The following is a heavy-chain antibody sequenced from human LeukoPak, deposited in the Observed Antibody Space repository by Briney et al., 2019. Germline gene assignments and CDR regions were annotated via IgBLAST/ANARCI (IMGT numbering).Heavy chain of an antibody. CDR2: IYYSGST. V-gene: IGHV4-59*11. CDR1: GGSISSHY. CDR3: ARGRYDSSGYYFDY. Sequence: PSETLSLTCTVSGGSISSHYWSWLRQPPGKGLEWIGYIYYSGSTNYNPSLKSRVTISVDTSKNRFSLKLSSVTAADTAVYYCARGRYDSSGYYFDYWGQGTLVTVSS. J-gene: IGHJ4*02. D-gene: IGHD3-22*01.